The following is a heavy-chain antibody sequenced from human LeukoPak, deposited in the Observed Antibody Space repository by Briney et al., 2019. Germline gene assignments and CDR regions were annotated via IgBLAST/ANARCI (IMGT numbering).Heavy chain of an antibody. V-gene: IGHV3-23*01. D-gene: IGHD6-19*01. Sequence: LSSCASRFFFFSYTMMKCLQAPGEGLEWVSAISGSGAGTTYANSVKGRFDISRDNSKNTLYLQMNSLRAEDTAVYYCARDLGPAPGISVGGSGFGYWGQGTLVTVSS. CDR3: ARDLGPAPGISVGGSGFGY. CDR2: ISGSGAGT. J-gene: IGHJ4*02. CDR1: RFFFFSYT.